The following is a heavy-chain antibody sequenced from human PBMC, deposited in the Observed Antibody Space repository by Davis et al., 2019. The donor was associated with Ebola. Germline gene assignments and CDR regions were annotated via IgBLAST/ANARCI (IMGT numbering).Heavy chain of an antibody. V-gene: IGHV3-23*01. Sequence: GESLKISCAASGFTFSTYAMGWVRQAPGKGLEWVSDISSGGGAPYYADSVKGRFTTFRDNPKNTLYLQMNSLRAEDTAVYYCASMTYSGSYYLQVDAFDIWGQGTMVTVSS. CDR1: GFTFSTYA. D-gene: IGHD1-26*01. CDR3: ASMTYSGSYYLQVDAFDI. J-gene: IGHJ3*02. CDR2: ISSGGGAP.